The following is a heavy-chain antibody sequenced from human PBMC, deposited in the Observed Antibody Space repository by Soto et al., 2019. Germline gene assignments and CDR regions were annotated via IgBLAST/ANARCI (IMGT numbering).Heavy chain of an antibody. D-gene: IGHD6-13*01. CDR3: ARDLPAIAAAGTGYNWFDP. V-gene: IGHV1-18*01. CDR2: ISAYNGNT. J-gene: IGHJ5*02. CDR1: GYTFTSYG. Sequence: ASVKVSCKASGYTFTSYGISWVRQAPGQGLEWMGWISAYNGNTNYAQKLQGRVTMTTDTSTSTAYMELRSLRSDDTAVYYCARDLPAIAAAGTGYNWFDPWGQGTLVTVSS.